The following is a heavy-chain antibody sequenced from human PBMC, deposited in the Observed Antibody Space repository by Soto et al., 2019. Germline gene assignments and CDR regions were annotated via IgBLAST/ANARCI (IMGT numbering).Heavy chain of an antibody. Sequence: SETLSLTCTVSGDSIRNYYWIWIRQPPGRGLEWIGFFYNSGTTNYNPSLKSRVTISGDTSKNQFFLSLMSVTAADTAVYYCARDASGRPATYWGQGILVTVSS. V-gene: IGHV4-59*01. CDR2: FYNSGTT. CDR3: ARDASGRPATY. CDR1: GDSIRNYY. J-gene: IGHJ4*02. D-gene: IGHD3-10*01.